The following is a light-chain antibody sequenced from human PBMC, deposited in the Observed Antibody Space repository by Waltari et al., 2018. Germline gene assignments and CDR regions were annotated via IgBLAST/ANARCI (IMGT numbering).Light chain of an antibody. J-gene: IGLJ1*01. CDR1: IGGSER. CDR3: QVWDTSIDVGV. CDR2: YDN. Sequence: SFVLTQPPSVSVAPGGTAKTTCGGRIGGSERVHWYQQKPGQAPVLVIYYDNDRPAGIPERFSGFTSGNTATLTISRVEAGDEADYYCQVWDTSIDVGVFGTGTKVTVL. V-gene: IGLV3-21*04.